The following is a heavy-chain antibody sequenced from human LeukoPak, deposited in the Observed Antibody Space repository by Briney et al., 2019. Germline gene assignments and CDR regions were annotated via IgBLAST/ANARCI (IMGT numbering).Heavy chain of an antibody. D-gene: IGHD6-6*01. J-gene: IGHJ4*02. CDR1: GFTFSNYA. V-gene: IGHV3-23*01. CDR3: AKEDDIAAERAPFDY. CDR2: ISGSAAST. Sequence: GGSLRLSCVASGFTFSNYAMTWVRQAPGEGLEWVSGISGSAASTYYADSVQGRFNIARDNSKNTLYLQMNGLRAEDTAVYYCAKEDDIAAERAPFDYWGQGALVTVSS.